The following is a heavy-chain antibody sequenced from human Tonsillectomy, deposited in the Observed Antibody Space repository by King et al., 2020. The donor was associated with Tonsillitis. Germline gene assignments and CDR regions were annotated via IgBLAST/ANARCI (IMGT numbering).Heavy chain of an antibody. V-gene: IGHV3-23*01. J-gene: IGHJ4*02. D-gene: IGHD3-10*01. Sequence: DVQLQESGGGLVQPGGSLRLSCAASGFTFSSYAMSWVRQAPGKGLEWVSAISGSGGSTYYADSVKGRLTISRDNSKTTLYLQMNSLRAEDTAVYYCAKDHDGSGRIYNGPLDYWGQGTLVTVSS. CDR2: ISGSGGST. CDR3: AKDHDGSGRIYNGPLDY. CDR1: GFTFSSYA.